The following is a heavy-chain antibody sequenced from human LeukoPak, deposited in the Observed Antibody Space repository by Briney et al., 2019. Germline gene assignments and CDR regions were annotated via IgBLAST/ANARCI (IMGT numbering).Heavy chain of an antibody. J-gene: IGHJ4*02. CDR3: ARDPTGDLDD. V-gene: IGHV3-9*01. D-gene: IGHD7-27*01. CDR2: ISWNSGSI. CDR1: GFTFDDYA. Sequence: GGSLRLSCAASGFTFDDYAMHWVRQAPGKGLEWVSGISWNSGSIGYADSVKGRFTISRDNSKNTLYLQMNSLRAEDTAVYYCARDPTGDLDDWGQGTLVTVSS.